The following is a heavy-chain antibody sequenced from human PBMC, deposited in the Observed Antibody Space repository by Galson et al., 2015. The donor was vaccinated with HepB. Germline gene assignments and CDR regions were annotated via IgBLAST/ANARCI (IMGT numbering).Heavy chain of an antibody. V-gene: IGHV6-1*01. D-gene: IGHD6-19*01. CDR2: TYYRSKWYN. CDR3: ARGVGQWLVQAGAFDI. J-gene: IGHJ3*02. CDR1: GDSVSSNSAA. Sequence: CAISGDSVSSNSAAWNWIRQSPSRGLEWLGRTYYRSKWYNDYAVSVKSRITINPDTSKNQFSLQLNSVTPEDTAVYYCARGVGQWLVQAGAFDIWGQGTMATVSS.